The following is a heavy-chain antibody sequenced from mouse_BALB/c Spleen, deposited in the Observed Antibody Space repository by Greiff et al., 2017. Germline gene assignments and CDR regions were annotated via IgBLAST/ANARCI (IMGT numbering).Heavy chain of an antibody. CDR3: ARQAWPYAMDY. CDR2: ISNGGGST. J-gene: IGHJ4*01. Sequence: EVQRVESGGGLVQPGGSLKLSCAASGFTFSSYTMSWVRQTPEKRLEWVAYISNGGGSTYYPDTVKGRFTISRDNAKNTLYLQMSSLKSEDTAMYYCARQAWPYAMDYWGQGTSVTVSS. V-gene: IGHV5-12-2*01. CDR1: GFTFSSYT.